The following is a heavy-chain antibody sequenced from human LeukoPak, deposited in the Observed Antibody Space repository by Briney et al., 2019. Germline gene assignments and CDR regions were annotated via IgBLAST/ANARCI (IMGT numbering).Heavy chain of an antibody. D-gene: IGHD3-9*01. CDR2: IKQDGSER. CDR3: ATSVTGNLYYFDY. V-gene: IGHV3-7*01. CDR1: GFSFSTHW. J-gene: IGHJ4*02. Sequence: GGSLRLSCAASGFSFSTHWMSWVRQAPGKGLEWVANIKQDGSERYYVDSVKGRFTISRDNAKNSLYLQMNSLRAEDTAVYYCATSVTGNLYYFDYWGQGTLVTVSS.